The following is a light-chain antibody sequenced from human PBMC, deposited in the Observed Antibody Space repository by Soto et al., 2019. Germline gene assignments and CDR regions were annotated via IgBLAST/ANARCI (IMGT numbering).Light chain of an antibody. CDR1: SSNIGGYNV. J-gene: IGLJ1*01. Sequence: QSVLTQPASVSGSPGQSITISCSGTSSNIGGYNVVSWYQQHPGKAPKVIVYEGIKRPSGVSDRFSGSTSGSTASLTISGIKAEQEHEYYCCSYVGATTYVLRTGTKVTV. V-gene: IGLV2-23*01. CDR3: CSYVGATTYV. CDR2: EGI.